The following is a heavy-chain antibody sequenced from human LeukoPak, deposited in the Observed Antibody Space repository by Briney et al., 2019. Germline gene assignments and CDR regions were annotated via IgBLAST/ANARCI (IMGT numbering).Heavy chain of an antibody. CDR1: RYTFTGYY. J-gene: IGHJ4*02. CDR2: VHPTSGGT. D-gene: IGHD1/OR15-1a*01. Sequence: GASVKVSCKASRYTFTGYYMHWVRQAPGQGLEWMGWVHPTSGGTNYAQKFQGRVTMTRDTSISVVYMELSRLRSDDTAVYYCARDLTKEFDYWGQGTLVTVSS. V-gene: IGHV1-2*02. CDR3: ARDLTKEFDY.